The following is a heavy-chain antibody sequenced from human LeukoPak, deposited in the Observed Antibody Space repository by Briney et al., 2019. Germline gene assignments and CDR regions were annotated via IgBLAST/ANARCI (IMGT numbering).Heavy chain of an antibody. CDR3: AKTSSGYYGGGFDY. CDR1: GFTFSSYG. CDR2: ISYDGSNK. J-gene: IGHJ4*02. V-gene: IGHV3-30*18. D-gene: IGHD3-22*01. Sequence: PGRSLRLSCAASGFTFSSYGMHWVRQAPGKGLEWVAVISYDGSNKYYADSVKGRFTISRDNSKNTLYPQMNSLRAEDTAVYYCAKTSSGYYGGGFDYWGQGTLVTVSS.